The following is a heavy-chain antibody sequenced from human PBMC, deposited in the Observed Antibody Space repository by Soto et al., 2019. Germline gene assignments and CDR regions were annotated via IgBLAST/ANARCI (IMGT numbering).Heavy chain of an antibody. CDR2: IFPSDSDI. Sequence: PGESLKISCKGFEYSFSNYWIGWVRQMPGKGLEWMGVIFPSDSDIRYSPSFRGQVTISADKSISTAYLHWNSLKASDTAIYYCAILRSGMDVWGQGTTVTVSS. J-gene: IGHJ6*02. CDR1: EYSFSNYW. V-gene: IGHV5-51*01. CDR3: AILRSGMDV.